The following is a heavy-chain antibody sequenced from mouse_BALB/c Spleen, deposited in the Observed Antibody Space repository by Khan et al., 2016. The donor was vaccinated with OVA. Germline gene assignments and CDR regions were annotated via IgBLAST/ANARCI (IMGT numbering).Heavy chain of an antibody. Sequence: VQLKQSGAELVKPGASVKLSCTASGFNIKDTYIHWVKRRPEQGLEWIGRITPANGNTDYDPKFQGQATMRADTSSNTAYLQLSSLTSGDTAVYYCVRSSYDHRRLDVWGAGTTVTGAS. CDR1: GFNIKDTY. V-gene: IGHV14-3*02. J-gene: IGHJ1*01. CDR2: ITPANGNT. D-gene: IGHD2-2*01. CDR3: VRSSYDHRRLDV.